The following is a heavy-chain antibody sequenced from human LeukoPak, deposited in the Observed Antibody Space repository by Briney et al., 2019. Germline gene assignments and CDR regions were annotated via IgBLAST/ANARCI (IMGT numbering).Heavy chain of an antibody. V-gene: IGHV3-23*01. CDR1: GFTFGSYG. Sequence: GGSLRLSCAASGFTFGSYGMSWVRQAPGKGLEWGSFITPNADRTSYADSVEGRFTISRDNPRNTLYMQMNSLRDEDTALYYCAIMHGYYDGSGYWVQWGQGTLVTVSS. CDR3: AIMHGYYDGSGYWVQ. D-gene: IGHD3-22*01. J-gene: IGHJ1*01. CDR2: ITPNADRT.